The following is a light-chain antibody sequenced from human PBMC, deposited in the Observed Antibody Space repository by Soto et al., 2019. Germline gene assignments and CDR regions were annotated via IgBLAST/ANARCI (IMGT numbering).Light chain of an antibody. CDR1: SSDVGLYNY. J-gene: IGLJ3*02. Sequence: QSALTQPASVSGSPGQSITISCTGTSSDVGLYNYVSWYQQPPGIAPRLIIYEVSNRPSGVSDRFSGSKSGNTASLTISGLQAEDEADYYCSSYTRTSTLVLFGGGTKLTVL. CDR2: EVS. V-gene: IGLV2-14*01. CDR3: SSYTRTSTLVL.